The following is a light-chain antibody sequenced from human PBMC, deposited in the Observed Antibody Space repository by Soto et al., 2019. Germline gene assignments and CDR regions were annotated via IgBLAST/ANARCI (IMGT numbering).Light chain of an antibody. CDR3: LQHNSYPWT. CDR1: QGISNS. V-gene: IGKV1-17*03. Sequence: DIQMPQSPSAMSASVGDRVTITCRASQGISNSLAWFQQKPGKVPKRLIYAASRLQSGVPSRLSGSGSGTEFTLTSRRLRPEDCATCYCLQHNSYPWTVGQGTKVDIK. J-gene: IGKJ1*01. CDR2: AAS.